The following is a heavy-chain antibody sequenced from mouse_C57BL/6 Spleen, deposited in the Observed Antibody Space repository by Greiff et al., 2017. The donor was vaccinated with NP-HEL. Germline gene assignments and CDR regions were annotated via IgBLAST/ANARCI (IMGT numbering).Heavy chain of an antibody. Sequence: QVQLKQSGAELVKPGASVKLSCKASGYTFTSYWMHWVKQRPGQGLEWIGLIHPSSGSTNYNEKFKGKATLTADKSSSTAYLQLSSLTSEDSAVYYCARPVSHRYFDVWGTGTTVTVSS. D-gene: IGHD6-1*01. CDR2: IHPSSGST. J-gene: IGHJ1*03. V-gene: IGHV1-64*01. CDR3: ARPVSHRYFDV. CDR1: GYTFTSYW.